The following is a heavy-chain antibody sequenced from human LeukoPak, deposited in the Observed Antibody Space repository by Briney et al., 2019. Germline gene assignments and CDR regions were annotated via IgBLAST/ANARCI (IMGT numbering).Heavy chain of an antibody. J-gene: IGHJ4*02. Sequence: GGSLRLSCAASGFTFSDYYMSWIRQAPGKGLEWIAYVGTAGKGIDYAESVRGRFTTSRDDAKSSLFLQMDSLTVEDTALYYCAKLVIPAANAVDSWGQGTLVTVSS. V-gene: IGHV3-11*01. CDR2: VGTAGKGI. D-gene: IGHD2-2*01. CDR1: GFTFSDYY. CDR3: AKLVIPAANAVDS.